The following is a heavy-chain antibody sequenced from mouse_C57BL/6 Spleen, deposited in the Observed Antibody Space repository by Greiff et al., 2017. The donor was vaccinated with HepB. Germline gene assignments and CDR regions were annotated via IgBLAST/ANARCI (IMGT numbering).Heavy chain of an antibody. Sequence: EVHLVESGPGLVKPSQSLSLTCSVTGYSITSGYYWNWIRQFPGNKLEWMGYISYDGSNNYNPSLKNRISITRDTSKNQFFLKLNSVTTEDTATYYCARGSSPRYFDVWGTGTTVTVSS. CDR1: GYSITSGYY. CDR3: ARGSSPRYFDV. V-gene: IGHV3-6*01. CDR2: ISYDGSN. J-gene: IGHJ1*03. D-gene: IGHD1-1*01.